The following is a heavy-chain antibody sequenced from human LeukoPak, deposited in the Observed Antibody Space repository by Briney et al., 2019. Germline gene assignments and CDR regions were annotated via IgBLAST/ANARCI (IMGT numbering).Heavy chain of an antibody. CDR2: ISSSSSTI. V-gene: IGHV3-48*01. CDR1: GFTFSSYS. CDR3: AREYCSSTSCLYDY. Sequence: GGSLRLSCAASGFTFSSYSVNWVRQAPGKGLEWVSYISSSSSTIYCADSVKGRFTISRDKAKNSLYLQMNSLRAEDTAVYYCAREYCSSTSCLYDYWGQGTLVTVSS. D-gene: IGHD2-2*01. J-gene: IGHJ4*02.